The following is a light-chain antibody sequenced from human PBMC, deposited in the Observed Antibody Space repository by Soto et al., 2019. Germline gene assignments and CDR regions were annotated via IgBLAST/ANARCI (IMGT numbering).Light chain of an antibody. J-gene: IGKJ1*01. CDR1: QSISSW. V-gene: IGKV1-5*03. CDR3: QQYVTAFRS. Sequence: DIQMTQSPSTLSASVGDRVPITSRASQSISSWLAWYQQKPGTAPKLLIYKASTLESGVPSRFSGSGSGTEFTLTISSLQPDDFATYYCQQYVTAFRSFGQGTKVDIK. CDR2: KAS.